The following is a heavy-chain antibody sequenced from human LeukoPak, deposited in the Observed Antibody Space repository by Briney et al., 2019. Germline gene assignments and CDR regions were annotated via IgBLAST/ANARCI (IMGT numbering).Heavy chain of an antibody. CDR3: ARDLAHAFDL. CDR2: ICYSGST. Sequence: SETLSLTCTVSGGSISSFYWNWLRQPPGKGLGWIGYICYSGSTDYNPSLKSRVTMSVDRSKNRFSLKLSSVTAADTAVYYCARDLAHAFDLWGQGIMVTVSS. V-gene: IGHV4-59*01. J-gene: IGHJ3*01. D-gene: IGHD3-3*02. CDR1: GGSISSFY.